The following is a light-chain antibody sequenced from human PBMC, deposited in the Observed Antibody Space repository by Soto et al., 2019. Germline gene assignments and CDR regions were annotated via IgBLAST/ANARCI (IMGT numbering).Light chain of an antibody. Sequence: QSVMTQPPSVSAAPGQKVTISCSGSSSNIGGNSVSWYQQLPGTAPKLLIYDDNKRPSGIPDRFSGSKSGTSATLGITGFQTGDEADYYCGSYSISTAYLFGTGTKLTVL. CDR1: SSNIGGNS. V-gene: IGLV1-51*01. J-gene: IGLJ1*01. CDR3: GSYSISTAYL. CDR2: DDN.